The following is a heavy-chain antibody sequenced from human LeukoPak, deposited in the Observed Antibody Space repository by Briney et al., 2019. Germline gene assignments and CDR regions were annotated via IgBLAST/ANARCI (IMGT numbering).Heavy chain of an antibody. J-gene: IGHJ5*02. CDR1: GYTFTGYY. Sequence: ASVKVSCKASGYTFTGYYMHWVRQAPGQGLEWMGWINPNSGGTNYAQNFQGRLTMTRDTSTSTVYMDLSSLRSEDTAVYYCARAATGKAWFDPWGQGTLVTVSS. V-gene: IGHV1-2*02. D-gene: IGHD6-13*01. CDR3: ARAATGKAWFDP. CDR2: INPNSGGT.